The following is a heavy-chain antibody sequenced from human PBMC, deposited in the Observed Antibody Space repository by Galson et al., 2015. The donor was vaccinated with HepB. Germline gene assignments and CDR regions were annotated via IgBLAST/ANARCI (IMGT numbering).Heavy chain of an antibody. CDR1: GFTFSSYS. CDR2: ISSSSSTI. CDR3: ARDQFRGAYGSGRNDY. V-gene: IGHV3-48*04. J-gene: IGHJ4*02. Sequence: SLRLSCAASGFTFSSYSMDWVRQAPGKGLEWVSYISSSSSTIYYADSVKGRFTISRDNAKNSLYLQMNSLRAEDTAVYYCARDQFRGAYGSGRNDYWGQGTLVTVSS. D-gene: IGHD3-10*01.